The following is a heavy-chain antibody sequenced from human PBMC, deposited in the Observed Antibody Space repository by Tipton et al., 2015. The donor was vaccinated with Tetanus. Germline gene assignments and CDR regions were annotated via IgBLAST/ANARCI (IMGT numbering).Heavy chain of an antibody. V-gene: IGHV4-30-4*08. Sequence: TLSLTCTVSGVSLSISSHHYWGWVRRSPGRGLEWIGYIYYTGSTYYNPSFTSRITLSQDTSKNQFSLRLNSVTAADTAMYYCVRSSPIRVADKWGVDWFDPWGQGTLVTVSS. J-gene: IGHJ5*02. CDR2: IYYTGST. CDR1: GVSLSISSHHY. CDR3: VRSSPIRVADKWGVDWFDP. D-gene: IGHD6-19*01.